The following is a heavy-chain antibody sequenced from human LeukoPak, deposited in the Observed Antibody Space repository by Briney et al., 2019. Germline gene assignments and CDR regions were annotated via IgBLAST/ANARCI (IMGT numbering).Heavy chain of an antibody. CDR1: GFTFSDYY. D-gene: IGHD5-12*01. V-gene: IGHV3-11*01. Sequence: PGGSLRLSCAASGFTFSDYYMSWIRQAPGKGLEWVSYISSSGSTIYYADSVKGRFTISRDNGKNSLSLEMNSLRTEDTALYYCAKDSNTGGYSFGSWGQGTLVTVTS. CDR2: ISSSGSTI. J-gene: IGHJ4*02. CDR3: AKDSNTGGYSFGS.